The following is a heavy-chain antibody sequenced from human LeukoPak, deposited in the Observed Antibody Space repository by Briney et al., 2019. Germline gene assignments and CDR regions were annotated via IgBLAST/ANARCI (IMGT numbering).Heavy chain of an antibody. CDR1: GYTFTSYG. D-gene: IGHD6-19*01. V-gene: IGHV1-18*01. CDR2: ISAYNGNT. Sequence: GASVKVSCKASGYTFTSYGISWVRQAPGQGLEWMGWISAYNGNTNYAQKLQGRVTMTTDTSTSTAYMELRSLRSDDTAVYYCARSQGSGWYTYNWFDPWGQGTLVTVSS. J-gene: IGHJ5*02. CDR3: ARSQGSGWYTYNWFDP.